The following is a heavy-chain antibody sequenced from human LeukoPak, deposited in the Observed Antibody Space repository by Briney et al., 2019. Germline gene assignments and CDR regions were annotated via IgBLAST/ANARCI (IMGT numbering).Heavy chain of an antibody. D-gene: IGHD3-10*01. V-gene: IGHV4-39*01. CDR1: GGSISSNSYY. CDR2: IYYSGST. CDR3: ARHAVVRGVIAATFDY. J-gene: IGHJ4*02. Sequence: SETLSLTCTVSGGSISSNSYYWGWIRQPPGKGLEWIGSIYYSGSTYYNPSLKSRVTISVDTSKNQFSLKLSSVTAADTAVYYCARHAVVRGVIAATFDYWGQGTLVTVSS.